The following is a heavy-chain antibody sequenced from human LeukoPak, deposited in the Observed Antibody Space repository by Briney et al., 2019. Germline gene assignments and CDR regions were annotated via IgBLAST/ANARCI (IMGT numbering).Heavy chain of an antibody. D-gene: IGHD1-26*01. CDR3: ARVAVRGSYYFDY. J-gene: IGHJ4*02. Sequence: GGSLRLSCAASGFTFSSYAMSWVRQAPGKGLEWVSAISGSGGSTYYADSVKGRFTISRDNAKNSLYLQMNSLRAEDTAVYYCARVAVRGSYYFDYWGQGTLVTVSS. CDR1: GFTFSSYA. CDR2: ISGSGGST. V-gene: IGHV3-23*01.